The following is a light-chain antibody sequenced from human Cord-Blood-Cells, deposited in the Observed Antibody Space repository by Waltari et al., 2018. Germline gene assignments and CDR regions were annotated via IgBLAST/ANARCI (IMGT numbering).Light chain of an antibody. Sequence: QSALTQPASVSGSPGQSITIPCTGTSSDVGSYNLVSWYQQHPGKATNRMIYEVSKRPSVVSNRFSGSKSGNTASLTISGLQAEDEADYYCCSYAGSSTLVFGGGTKLTVL. CDR1: SSDVGSYNL. V-gene: IGLV2-23*02. CDR2: EVS. J-gene: IGLJ3*02. CDR3: CSYAGSSTLV.